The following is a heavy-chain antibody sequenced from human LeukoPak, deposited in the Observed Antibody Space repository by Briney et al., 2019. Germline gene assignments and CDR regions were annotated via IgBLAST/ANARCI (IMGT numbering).Heavy chain of an antibody. Sequence: ASVKVSCTACGYTVTSYYMHWVRQAPGQRLEWMGIINPSGGSTSYAQKFQGRVTMTRDTSTSTVYMELSSLRSEDTAVYYCARDGGYGIDYWGQGTLVTVSS. V-gene: IGHV1-46*01. CDR2: INPSGGST. J-gene: IGHJ4*02. CDR3: ARDGGYGIDY. D-gene: IGHD5-12*01. CDR1: GYTVTSYY.